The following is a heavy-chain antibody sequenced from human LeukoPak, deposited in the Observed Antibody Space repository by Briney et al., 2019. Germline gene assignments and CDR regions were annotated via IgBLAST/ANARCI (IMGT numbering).Heavy chain of an antibody. CDR1: GGFISSSSYY. CDR3: ARHGDYVDY. J-gene: IGHJ4*02. V-gene: IGHV4-39*07. Sequence: SETLSLTCTFSGGFISSSSYYWGWVRQAPGKGLEWIGSIYYSGSTYYNPSLKSRVTISVDTSKNQFSLKLSSVTAADTAVYYCARHGDYVDYWGQGTLVTVSS. D-gene: IGHD4-17*01. CDR2: IYYSGST.